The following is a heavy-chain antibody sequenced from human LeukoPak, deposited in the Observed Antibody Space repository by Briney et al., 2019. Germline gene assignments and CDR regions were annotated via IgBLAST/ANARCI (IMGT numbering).Heavy chain of an antibody. CDR2: IIPIFNTI. V-gene: IGHV1-69*13. J-gene: IGHJ6*02. CDR1: GGTLSTYS. Sequence: SVKVSCKASGGTLSTYSISWVRQAPGQGLEWMGGIIPIFNTINYAQRFQGRVTLTADESTNTAYMELSSLRSEDTAVYYCARGLSRWSTPTSSYYYRMDVWGQGTMVAVSS. D-gene: IGHD4-23*01. CDR3: ARGLSRWSTPTSSYYYRMDV.